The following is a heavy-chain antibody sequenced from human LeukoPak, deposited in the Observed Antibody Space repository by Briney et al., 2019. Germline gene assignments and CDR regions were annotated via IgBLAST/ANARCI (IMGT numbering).Heavy chain of an antibody. CDR2: IYHSGST. CDR3: ARGLNYAGSGYYFDS. Sequence: SETLSLTCAVSGGSISSSNWWSWVRQPPGKGLEWIGEIYHSGSTNYNLSLKSRVTISVDTSKYQCSLRLSSVTAADTAVYYCARGLNYAGSGYYFDSWGPGTVVTVSS. D-gene: IGHD3-22*01. V-gene: IGHV4-4*02. CDR1: GGSISSSNW. J-gene: IGHJ4*02.